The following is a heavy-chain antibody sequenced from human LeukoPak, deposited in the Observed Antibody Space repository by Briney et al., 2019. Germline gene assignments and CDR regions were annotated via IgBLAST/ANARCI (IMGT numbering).Heavy chain of an antibody. V-gene: IGHV3-9*01. D-gene: IGHD3-22*01. CDR2: ISWNSGSI. CDR3: ARCDSSGSDASDI. CDR1: GFTFDDYA. Sequence: GRSLRLSCAASGFTFDDYAMHWVRQAPGKGLEWVSGISWNSGSIGYADSVKGRFTISRDNAKNSLYLQMNSLRAEDTALYYCARCDSSGSDASDIWGQGTMVTVSS. J-gene: IGHJ3*02.